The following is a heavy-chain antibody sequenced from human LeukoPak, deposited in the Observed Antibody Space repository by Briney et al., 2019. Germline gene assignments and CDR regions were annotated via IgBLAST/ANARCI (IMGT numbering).Heavy chain of an antibody. CDR3: ALTYYYDSSGYFDYHDY. CDR1: GGSISSSSYY. J-gene: IGHJ4*02. D-gene: IGHD3-22*01. Sequence: PSETLSLTCTVSGGSISSSSYYWGWIRQPPGKGLEWIGSIYYSGSTYYNPSLKSRVTISVDTSKNQFSLKLSSVTAADTAVYYCALTYYYDSSGYFDYHDYWGQGTLVTVSS. V-gene: IGHV4-39*01. CDR2: IYYSGST.